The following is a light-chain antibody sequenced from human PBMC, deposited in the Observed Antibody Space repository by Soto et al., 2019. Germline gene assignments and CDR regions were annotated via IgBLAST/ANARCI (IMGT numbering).Light chain of an antibody. V-gene: IGKV3-15*01. J-gene: IGKJ1*01. Sequence: EIVMTQSPATLSVSPGERATLSCRASQSVSSNLAWYQQKPGQAPRLLIYGASTRATVIPARFSGSGSGTEFTLTISSLPSEDLAVYYSQQYNNWRQTFGQGTKVEIK. CDR1: QSVSSN. CDR3: QQYNNWRQT. CDR2: GAS.